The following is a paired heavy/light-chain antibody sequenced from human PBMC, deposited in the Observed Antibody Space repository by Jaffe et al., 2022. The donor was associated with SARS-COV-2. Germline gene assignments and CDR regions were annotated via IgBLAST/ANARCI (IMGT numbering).Heavy chain of an antibody. CDR3: ARGGGSYLMDY. Sequence: QVQLEQSGVEVKKPGASVKVSCKASGYTFSRYGITWVRQAPGQGLEWMGWISDYNGKTDSAQKFQGRVTMTSDTSTSTAFMELRSLTSDDTAVYYCARGGGSYLMDYWGPGTLVTVSS. CDR1: GYTFSRYG. D-gene: IGHD1-26*01. V-gene: IGHV1-18*01. J-gene: IGHJ4*02. CDR2: ISDYNGKT.
Light chain of an antibody. V-gene: IGKV1-39*01. CDR3: QQTFQTPRT. CDR1: QSLGYY. CDR2: SAS. J-gene: IGKJ1*01. Sequence: DIQMTQSPSSLSASVGDRVTITCRASQSLGYYLNWYQQKPGKAPNLLIYSASSLQSGVPSRFSGSGSGTDFTLTISNLQPEDFAAYYCQQTFQTPRTFGQGTKVEIK.